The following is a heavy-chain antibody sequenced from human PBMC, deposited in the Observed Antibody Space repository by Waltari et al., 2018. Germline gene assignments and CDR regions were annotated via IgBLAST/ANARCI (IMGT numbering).Heavy chain of an antibody. CDR1: GGSISSGSYY. V-gene: IGHV4-61*09. CDR2: IYTSGST. Sequence: QVQLQESGPGLVKPSQTLSLTCTVSGGSISSGSYYWSWIRQPAGKGLEWIGYIYTSGSTNYNPSLKSRVTISVDTSKNQFSLKLSSVTAADTAVYYCARVTLLGGADYWGQGTLVTVSS. J-gene: IGHJ4*02. CDR3: ARVTLLGGADY. D-gene: IGHD1-26*01.